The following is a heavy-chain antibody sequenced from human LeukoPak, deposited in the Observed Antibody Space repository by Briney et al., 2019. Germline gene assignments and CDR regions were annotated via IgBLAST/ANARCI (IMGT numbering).Heavy chain of an antibody. Sequence: PGGSLRLSCAASGFTFSSYSVNWVRQAPGKGPEWVSYISSSSSTIYYADSVKGRFTISRDNAKNSLYLQMNSLRAEDTAVYYCARDLGYCGGDCSWGQGTLVTVSS. V-gene: IGHV3-48*01. D-gene: IGHD2-21*01. CDR1: GFTFSSYS. J-gene: IGHJ5*02. CDR2: ISSSSSTI. CDR3: ARDLGYCGGDCS.